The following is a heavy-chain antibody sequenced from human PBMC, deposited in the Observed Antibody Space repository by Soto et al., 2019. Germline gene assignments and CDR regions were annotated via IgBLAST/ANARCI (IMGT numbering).Heavy chain of an antibody. CDR3: ARDPYY. CDR1: GFTVSSNY. J-gene: IGHJ4*02. CDR2: IYSGGST. V-gene: IGHV3-66*01. Sequence: EVQLVESGGGLVQPGGSLRLLCAVSGFTVSSNYMSWVRQAPGKGLEWVSVIYSGGSTYYADSVKGRFTISRDNSKNTLYLEVDSLRAADTAVYYCARDPYYWGQGTLVTVSS.